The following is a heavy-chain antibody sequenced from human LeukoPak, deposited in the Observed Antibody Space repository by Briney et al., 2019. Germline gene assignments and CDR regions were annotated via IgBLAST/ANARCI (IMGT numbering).Heavy chain of an antibody. CDR1: GGSFSGYY. D-gene: IGHD3-10*01. CDR3: ARRTGVFYGSGSFYNVGRFDY. V-gene: IGHV4-34*01. J-gene: IGHJ4*02. Sequence: KPSETLSLTCAVYGGSFSGYYWSWIRQPPGKGLEWIGEINHSGSANYNPSLKSRVTISVDTSKNQFSLKLSSLTAADTAMYYCARRTGVFYGSGSFYNVGRFDYWGQGTLVTVSS. CDR2: INHSGSA.